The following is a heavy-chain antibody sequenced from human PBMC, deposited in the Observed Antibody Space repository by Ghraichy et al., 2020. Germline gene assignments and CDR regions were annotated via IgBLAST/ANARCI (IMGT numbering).Heavy chain of an antibody. D-gene: IGHD4-11*01. CDR2: VYHTCSS. CDR1: GVSINGSF. Sequence: SETLSLTCTVSGVSINGSFWSWIRQPPGKELEWIGYVYHTCSSSYSPSLKSRVAISVDMSKNQISLQLTSVTAADTAVYYCARDARVSPDYRFDYWGQGTLVSVSS. V-gene: IGHV4-59*01. J-gene: IGHJ4*02. CDR3: ARDARVSPDYRFDY.